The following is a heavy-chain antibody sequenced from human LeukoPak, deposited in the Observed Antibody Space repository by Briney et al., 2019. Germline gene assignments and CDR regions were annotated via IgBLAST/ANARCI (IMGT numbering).Heavy chain of an antibody. CDR3: ARGQAVDYYYYYYMDV. CDR2: INHSGST. J-gene: IGHJ6*03. CDR1: GGSFIGYY. Sequence: SETLSLTCAVYGGSFIGYYWSWIRQPPGKGLEWIGEINHSGSTNYNPSLKSRVTISVDTSKNQFSLKLSSVTAADTAVYYCARGQAVDYYYYYYMDVWGKGTTVTVSS. V-gene: IGHV4-34*01.